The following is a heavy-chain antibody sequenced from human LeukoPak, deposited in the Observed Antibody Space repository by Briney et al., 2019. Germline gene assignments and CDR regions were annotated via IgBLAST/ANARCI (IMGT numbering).Heavy chain of an antibody. J-gene: IGHJ4*02. CDR3: ARGLVLVY. CDR2: INHSGST. CDR1: GGSFSGYY. D-gene: IGHD2-8*02. Sequence: SETLSLTCAVYGGSFSGYYWSWIRQPPGKGLEWIGEINHSGSTNYNPSLKSRVTISVDTSKNQFSLKPSSVTAADTAVYYCARGLVLVYWGQGTLVTVSS. V-gene: IGHV4-34*01.